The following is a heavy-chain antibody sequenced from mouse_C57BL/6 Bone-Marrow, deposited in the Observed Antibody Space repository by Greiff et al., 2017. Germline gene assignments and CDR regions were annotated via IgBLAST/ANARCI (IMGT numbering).Heavy chain of an antibody. D-gene: IGHD1-1*01. Sequence: EVQGVESGGGLVKPGGSLKLSCAASGFTFSSYAMSWVRQTPEKRLEWVATISDGGSYTYYPDNVKGRFTIARDNAKNNLYLHMSHLKSEDTAMYYCARVLFQGFDYWGQGTTLTVSS. CDR3: ARVLFQGFDY. V-gene: IGHV5-4*01. CDR2: ISDGGSYT. J-gene: IGHJ2*01. CDR1: GFTFSSYA.